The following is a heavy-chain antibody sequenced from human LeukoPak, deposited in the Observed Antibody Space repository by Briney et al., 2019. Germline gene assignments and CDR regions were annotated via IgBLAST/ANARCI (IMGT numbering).Heavy chain of an antibody. CDR2: IWYDGSNK. Sequence: GGSLRLSCAASGFSFSTYDMHWVRQAPGKGLEWVALIWYDGSNKYYADSVKGRFTISRDNSNNTLYLQMNSLRAEDTAVYYCARGGQWFDYWGQGTLVTVSS. CDR3: ARGGQWFDY. J-gene: IGHJ4*02. V-gene: IGHV3-33*08. CDR1: GFSFSTYD. D-gene: IGHD6-19*01.